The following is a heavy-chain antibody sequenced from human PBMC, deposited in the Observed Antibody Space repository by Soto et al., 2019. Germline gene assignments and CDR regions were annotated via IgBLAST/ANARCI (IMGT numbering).Heavy chain of an antibody. Sequence: SVKVSCKASGGTFSSYAISWVRQAPGQGLEWMGGIIPIFGTANYAQKFQGRVTITADESTSTAYMGLSSLRSEDTAVYYCARSEAVAGPKRNNWFDPWGQGTLVTVSS. J-gene: IGHJ5*02. CDR1: GGTFSSYA. CDR2: IIPIFGTA. CDR3: ARSEAVAGPKRNNWFDP. D-gene: IGHD6-19*01. V-gene: IGHV1-69*13.